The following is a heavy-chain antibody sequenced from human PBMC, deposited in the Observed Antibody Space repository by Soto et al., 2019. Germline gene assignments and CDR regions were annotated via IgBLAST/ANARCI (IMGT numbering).Heavy chain of an antibody. CDR1: GFTFSNAW. CDR3: IGTYSGSSIGFDY. D-gene: IGHD5-12*01. Sequence: PGGSLRLSCAASGFTFSNAWMTWVRQAPGKGLEWVGRVKSKTDGGTIDYAAPVKDRFTISRDDSKNTLYLQMNSLKTEDTAVYYCIGTYSGSSIGFDYWSQGTLVTVSS. J-gene: IGHJ4*02. CDR2: VKSKTDGGTI. V-gene: IGHV3-15*01.